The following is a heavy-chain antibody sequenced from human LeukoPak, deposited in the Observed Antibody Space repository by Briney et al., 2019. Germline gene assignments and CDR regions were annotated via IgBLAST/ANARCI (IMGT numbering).Heavy chain of an antibody. CDR1: GGSINNYY. D-gene: IGHD1-14*01. CDR2: IYYTGTT. CDR3: ARDGITGTPHFDY. Sequence: PSETLSLTCTVSGGSINNYYWSWIRQPPGKGLEWIGYIYYTGTTKYNPSLKSRVIISVDTPRNQFSLKLSSATSADTAVYYCARDGITGTPHFDYWGQGTLVTVSS. V-gene: IGHV4-59*01. J-gene: IGHJ4*02.